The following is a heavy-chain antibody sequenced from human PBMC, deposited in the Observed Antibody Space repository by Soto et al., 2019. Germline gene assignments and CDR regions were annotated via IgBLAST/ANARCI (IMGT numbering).Heavy chain of an antibody. CDR2: IYYSGTT. D-gene: IGHD3-10*01. CDR1: GYSISSSNW. Sequence: PSETLSLTCAVSGYSISSSNWWGWIRQPPGKGLEWIGYIYYSGTTYYNPSLKSRVTMSVDTSKNQFSLKLSSVTAADTAVYYCARHLAYYYGSGSFAVYYYGMDVWGQGTTVTVSS. V-gene: IGHV4-28*01. J-gene: IGHJ6*02. CDR3: ARHLAYYYGSGSFAVYYYGMDV.